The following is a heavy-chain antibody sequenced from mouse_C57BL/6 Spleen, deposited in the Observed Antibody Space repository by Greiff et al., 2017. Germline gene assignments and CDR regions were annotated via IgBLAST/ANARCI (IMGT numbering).Heavy chain of an antibody. D-gene: IGHD2-3*01. J-gene: IGHJ2*02. V-gene: IGHV1-54*01. CDR3: ARKDDDGVYYFDY. Sequence: QVQLQQPGAELVKPGASVKVSCKASGYAFTNYLIEWVKQRPGQGLEWIGNINPGNGGTNYNEKFKGKATLTVDKSSSTAYMQLSSLTSEDSAVYYCARKDDDGVYYFDYWGQGTSLTVSS. CDR2: INPGNGGT. CDR1: GYAFTNYL.